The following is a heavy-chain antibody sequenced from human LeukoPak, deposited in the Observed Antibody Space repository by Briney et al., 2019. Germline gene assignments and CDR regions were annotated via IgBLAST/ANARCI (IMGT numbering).Heavy chain of an antibody. CDR3: ARDGITMRYFDL. V-gene: IGHV4-59*01. D-gene: IGHD3-22*01. J-gene: IGHJ2*01. Sequence: PSETLSLTCTVSGGSISSYYWSWIRQPPGKGLEWIGYIYYSGSTNYNPSLKSRVTISVDTSKNQFSLKLSSVTAADTAVYYCARDGITMRYFDLWGRGTLVTVSS. CDR2: IYYSGST. CDR1: GGSISSYY.